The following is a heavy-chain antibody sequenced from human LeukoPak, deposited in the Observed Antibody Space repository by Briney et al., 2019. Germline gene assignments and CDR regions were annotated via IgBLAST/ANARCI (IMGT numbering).Heavy chain of an antibody. Sequence: ASVTVPCKASGYTFTSYDLNWVRQATGQGLEWMGWMNPNSGNTGYAQKFQGRVTITRNTSISTAYMELSSLRSEDTAVYYCARGGVVGATTGDYWGQGTLVTVSS. D-gene: IGHD1-26*01. CDR1: GYTFTSYD. V-gene: IGHV1-8*01. CDR2: MNPNSGNT. J-gene: IGHJ4*02. CDR3: ARGGVVGATTGDY.